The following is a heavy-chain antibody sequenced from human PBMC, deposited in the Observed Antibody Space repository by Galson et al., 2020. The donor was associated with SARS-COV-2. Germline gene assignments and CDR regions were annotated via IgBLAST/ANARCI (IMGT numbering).Heavy chain of an antibody. D-gene: IGHD4-4*01. CDR1: GGSISSDNYS. CDR2: FYHSGNT. Sequence: SETLSLTCAVSGGSISSDNYSWSWIRQPPGKGLEWIGYFYHSGNTYYNPSLKSRVTISVDRSKNRVSLKLSSVTAADTAVYYCASYRDTDYFDYWGQGTLVTVSS. J-gene: IGHJ4*02. CDR3: ASYRDTDYFDY. V-gene: IGHV4-30-2*01.